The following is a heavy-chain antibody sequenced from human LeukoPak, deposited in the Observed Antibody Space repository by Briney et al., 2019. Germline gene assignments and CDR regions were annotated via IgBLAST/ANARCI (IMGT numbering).Heavy chain of an antibody. CDR2: ISAGSSNT. CDR3: ARDAVQAGTPFYFDF. CDR1: GLIFSSYG. Sequence: GGPLTLPCSASGLIFSSYGMIGLRHAPGKALQWFSYISAGSSNTFYADSVKGRFTISRDDADNSLHLQMNSLSAEDTAVYYCARDAVQAGTPFYFDFWGQGALVTVSS. V-gene: IGHV3-48*01. J-gene: IGHJ4*02. D-gene: IGHD2-15*01.